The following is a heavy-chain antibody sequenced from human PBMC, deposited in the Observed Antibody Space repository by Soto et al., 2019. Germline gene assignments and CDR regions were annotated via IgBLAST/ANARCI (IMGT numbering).Heavy chain of an antibody. D-gene: IGHD1-1*01. Sequence: DVQLEESGGGLIQPGGSLRLSCAASGFSFSGKNYLTWVRQAPGKGLEWVSALYSSDGTYYAASLKGRFSVSRDNSKNSFYLQLHSLRPEDTALYFCATRLQREHAFDIWGLGTMVTVSS. CDR1: GFSFSGKNY. CDR2: LYSSDGT. J-gene: IGHJ3*02. V-gene: IGHV3-53*01. CDR3: ATRLQREHAFDI.